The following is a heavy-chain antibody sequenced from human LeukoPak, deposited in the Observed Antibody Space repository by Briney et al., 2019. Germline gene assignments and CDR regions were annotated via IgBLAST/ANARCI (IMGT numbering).Heavy chain of an antibody. CDR2: ISGSGGST. CDR1: GFTFSSYA. V-gene: IGHV3-23*01. CDR3: AKDVPDYYDSSGYNFDY. Sequence: RGSLRLSCAASGFTFSSYAMSWVRQAPGKGLEWVSAISGSGGSTYYADSVKGRFTISRDNSKNTLYLQMNSLRAEDTAVYYCAKDVPDYYDSSGYNFDYWGQGTLVTVSS. J-gene: IGHJ4*02. D-gene: IGHD3-22*01.